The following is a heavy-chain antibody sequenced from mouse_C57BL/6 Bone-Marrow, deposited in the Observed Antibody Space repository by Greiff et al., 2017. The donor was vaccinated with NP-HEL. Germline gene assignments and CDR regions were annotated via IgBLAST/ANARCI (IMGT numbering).Heavy chain of an antibody. CDR1: GYSFTGYF. CDR2: INPYNGDT. D-gene: IGHD1-1*01. Sequence: DVQLQESGPELVKPGDSVKISCKASGYSFTGYFMNWVMQSHGKSLEWIGRINPYNGDTFYNQKFKGKATLTVDKSSSTAHMELRSLTSEDSAVYYCARYLYYGSSYYYFDYWGQGTTLTVSS. CDR3: ARYLYYGSSYYYFDY. J-gene: IGHJ2*01. V-gene: IGHV1-20*01.